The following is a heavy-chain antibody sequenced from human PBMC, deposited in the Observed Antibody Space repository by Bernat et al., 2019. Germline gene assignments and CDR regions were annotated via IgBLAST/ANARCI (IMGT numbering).Heavy chain of an antibody. CDR2: ISSGGDTT. CDR3: AKDLPTTYWYFDL. V-gene: IGHV3-23*01. J-gene: IGHJ2*01. Sequence: EVQLLESGGDLVQPGESLRLSCAASGFSFNNYFMTWVRQAPGQGLEWVSSISSGGDTTYYADSVRGRFTISRDNSKTTLYLQMTSLRAGDTAVYYCAKDLPTTYWYFDLWGRGTLVTVSS. CDR1: GFSFNNYF. D-gene: IGHD1-14*01.